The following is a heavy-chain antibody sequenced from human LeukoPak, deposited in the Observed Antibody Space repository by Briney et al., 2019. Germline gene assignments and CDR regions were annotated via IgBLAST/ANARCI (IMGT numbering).Heavy chain of an antibody. CDR1: GGSISISSYY. J-gene: IGHJ4*02. V-gene: IGHV4-39*07. CDR3: AREANYYDSNGYAYYFDL. Sequence: ASETLSLTCTVSGGSISISSYYWVWIRQPPGKGLEWIANIYYSGSTYYNPSLKSRVTISLDTSNNQFSLKLTSVTAADTAVYYCAREANYYDSNGYAYYFDLWGLGTPVTVSS. CDR2: IYYSGST. D-gene: IGHD3-22*01.